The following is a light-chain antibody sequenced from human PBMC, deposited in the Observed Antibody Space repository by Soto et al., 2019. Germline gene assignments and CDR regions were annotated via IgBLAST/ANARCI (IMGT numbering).Light chain of an antibody. CDR1: QSISSW. J-gene: IGKJ1*01. V-gene: IGKV1-5*03. CDR2: KAS. CDR3: QQYSSYSPWT. Sequence: DIQMTQSPSTLSASVGDRVTITCRASQSISSWLAWYQQKLGKAPKLLIYKASTLESGVPSRFSGSGSGTEFTLSISCLQPDDFASYYCQQYSSYSPWTFGQGTK.